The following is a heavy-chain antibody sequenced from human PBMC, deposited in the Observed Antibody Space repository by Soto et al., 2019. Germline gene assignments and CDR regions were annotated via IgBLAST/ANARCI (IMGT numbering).Heavy chain of an antibody. V-gene: IGHV5-51*01. CDR3: ARGYCTTTICDPWFDP. Sequence: ESLKISWTGVGYSFTSYWIGWVRQMPGKGLEWMGIIYPGDSDTRYSPSFQGQVTISADKSITTAYLQWSSLKASDTAMYYCARGYCTTTICDPWFDPWGQGTLVTVSS. CDR1: GYSFTSYW. J-gene: IGHJ5*02. CDR2: IYPGDSDT. D-gene: IGHD2-2*01.